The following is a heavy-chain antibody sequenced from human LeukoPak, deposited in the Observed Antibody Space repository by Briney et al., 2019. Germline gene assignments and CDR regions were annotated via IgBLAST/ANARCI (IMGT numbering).Heavy chain of an antibody. CDR3: ARDPYSGNYGDYYYYYMDV. V-gene: IGHV3-74*01. D-gene: IGHD1-26*01. CDR1: GFTFSDSW. J-gene: IGHJ6*03. CDR2: IRSDGSVS. Sequence: GGSLRLSCAASGFTFSDSWMHWVRQVPGKGLVSVSLIRSDGSVSYYADSVKGRFTISRDNAKGSLYLQMNSLRDEDTAVYYCARDPYSGNYGDYYYYYMDVWGKGTTVTISS.